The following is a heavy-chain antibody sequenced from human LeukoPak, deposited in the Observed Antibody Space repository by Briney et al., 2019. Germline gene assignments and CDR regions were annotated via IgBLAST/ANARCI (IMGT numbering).Heavy chain of an antibody. J-gene: IGHJ4*02. CDR1: GYTFTDSY. D-gene: IGHD3-10*01. CDR2: ISPNNGDT. Sequence: ASVKVPCKPSGYTFTDSYIHWVRQAPGVGLQWMGWISPNNGDTKYAEDFQDRVTMTRDTSISTAYMELTGLTPDDTAVYYCVRSPIGASAYWGRGTLVTVSS. V-gene: IGHV1-2*02. CDR3: VRSPIGASAY.